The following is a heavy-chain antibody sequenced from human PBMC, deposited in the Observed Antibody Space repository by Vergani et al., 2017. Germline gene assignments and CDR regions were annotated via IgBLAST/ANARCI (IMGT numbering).Heavy chain of an antibody. D-gene: IGHD3-9*01. CDR3: ARGSPWLDYYYGMDV. CDR2: INRNSGGT. Sequence: QVQLVQSGAEVKKPGASVKVSCKASGYTFTGYYMHWVRQAPGQWLEWMGWINRNSGGTNYAQKFQGRVTMTRDTTISTAYMELSRLRSDDTAVDYCARGSPWLDYYYGMDVWGQGTTVTVSS. CDR1: GYTFTGYY. J-gene: IGHJ6*02. V-gene: IGHV1-2*02.